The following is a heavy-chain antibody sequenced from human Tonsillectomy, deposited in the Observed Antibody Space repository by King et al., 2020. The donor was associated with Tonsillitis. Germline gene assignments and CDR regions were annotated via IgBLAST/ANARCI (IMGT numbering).Heavy chain of an antibody. D-gene: IGHD5-12*01. CDR2: IHHSGST. Sequence: QLQLQESGPGLVKPSETLSLTCTVSGGSVSSDSYFWSWIRQPPGKGLAWIGYIHHSGSTNYNPSLKSRITISVDTSKNQFSLKLRSVTAADPAVYYCARVGPYSDYNYGDAFDIWGQGTMVTVSS. V-gene: IGHV4-61*01. CDR3: ARVGPYSDYNYGDAFDI. J-gene: IGHJ3*02. CDR1: GGSVSSDSYF.